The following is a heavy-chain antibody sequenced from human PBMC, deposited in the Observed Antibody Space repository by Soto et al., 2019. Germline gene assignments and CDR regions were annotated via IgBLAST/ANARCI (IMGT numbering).Heavy chain of an antibody. CDR2: IYYSGST. CDR3: ARVVGGYYYGMDV. Sequence: PSETLSLTCTVSGYSLSSGCYHLRWIRPHPGKGLEWIGYIYYSGSTYYNPSLRSRVTMSVDTSKNQFSLKLSSVTAADTAVYYCARVVGGYYYGMDVWGQGTTVTVSS. J-gene: IGHJ6*02. D-gene: IGHD2-2*01. CDR1: GYSLSSGCYH. V-gene: IGHV4-31*03.